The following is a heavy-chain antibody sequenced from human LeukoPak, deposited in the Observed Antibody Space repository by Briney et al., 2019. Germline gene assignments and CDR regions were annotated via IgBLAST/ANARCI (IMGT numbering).Heavy chain of an antibody. J-gene: IGHJ4*02. CDR3: ARERQQLTEFDY. D-gene: IGHD6-13*01. V-gene: IGHV3-33*01. CDR2: IWYDGSNK. CDR1: GFTFSSYG. Sequence: GGSLRLSCAASGFTFSSYGMHWVRQAPGKGLEWVAVIWYDGSNKYYADSVKGRFTISRDNSKNTLYLQMNSLRAEDTAVYYCARERQQLTEFDYWGQGTLVTVSS.